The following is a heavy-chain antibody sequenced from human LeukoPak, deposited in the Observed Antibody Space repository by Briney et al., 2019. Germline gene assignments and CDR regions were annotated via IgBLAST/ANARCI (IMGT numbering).Heavy chain of an antibody. D-gene: IGHD5-18*01. CDR1: GFTFSSYW. V-gene: IGHV3-7*01. CDR2: IKQDGSEK. Sequence: PGGSLRLSCAASGFTFSSYWMNWVRQAPGKGLEWVANIKQDGSEKYYVDAVKGRFTISRDNAKGSLYLQMNSLRAEDTAVYYCARGRYGGAIDIWGQGTMVTVSS. J-gene: IGHJ3*02. CDR3: ARGRYGGAIDI.